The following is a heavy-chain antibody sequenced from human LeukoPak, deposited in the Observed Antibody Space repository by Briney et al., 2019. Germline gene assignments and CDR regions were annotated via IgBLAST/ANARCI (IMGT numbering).Heavy chain of an antibody. CDR1: GLKFNTYW. CDR2: IYQDGGAK. Sequence: GGSLRLSCAASGLKFNTYWMSGVRQAPGKGVEGVADIYQDGGAKFYVDSVKGRFTISRDNAKNSLHLQMNNLRAEDTAVYYCARGGRSEAARSSYWGQGTLVTVSS. J-gene: IGHJ4*02. V-gene: IGHV3-7*01. CDR3: ARGGRSEAARSSY. D-gene: IGHD6-6*01.